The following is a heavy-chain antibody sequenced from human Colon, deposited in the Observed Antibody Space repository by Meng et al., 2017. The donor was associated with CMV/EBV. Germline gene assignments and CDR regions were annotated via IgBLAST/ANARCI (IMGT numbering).Heavy chain of an antibody. J-gene: IGHJ4*02. CDR3: GRILWSAVPAAIDY. CDR1: GYMFSNFG. V-gene: IGHV1-18*01. D-gene: IGHD2-2*01. CDR2: MSTYNNNDI. Sequence: ASVKVSCKASGYMFSNFGVAWVRQAPGQGPEWMGWMSTYNNNDIIYAEKFRGRLTMTTDTSTNTAYMELRSLRSDDTAVYYCGRILWSAVPAAIDYWGLGTLVTVSS.